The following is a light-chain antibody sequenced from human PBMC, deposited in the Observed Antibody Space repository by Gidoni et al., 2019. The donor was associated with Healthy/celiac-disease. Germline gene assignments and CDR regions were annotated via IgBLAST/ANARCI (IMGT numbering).Light chain of an antibody. CDR2: EDN. V-gene: IGLV6-57*02. Sequence: NVMLTQPHSVSESPGKTVTISCTGSSGSIASNYVQWYHHLPGSAPTTVIYEDNQRPSGVPDRFSGSIDSSSNSASLTISGLKTEDEADYYCQSYDISNVVFGGGTKLTVL. J-gene: IGLJ2*01. CDR3: QSYDISNVV. CDR1: SGSIASNY.